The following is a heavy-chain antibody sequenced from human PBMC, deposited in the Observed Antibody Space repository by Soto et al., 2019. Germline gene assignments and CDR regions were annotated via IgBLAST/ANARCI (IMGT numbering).Heavy chain of an antibody. CDR1: GFTFSSYA. Sequence: QVQLVESGGGVVQPGRSLRISCAASGFTFSSYAMHWVRQAPGKGLEWVAVISYDGSNKYYADSVKGRFTISRDNSKNTLYLQMNSLRAEDTAVYYCASTTTVTTDYYYYGMDVWGQGTTVTVSS. CDR2: ISYDGSNK. V-gene: IGHV3-30-3*01. J-gene: IGHJ6*02. D-gene: IGHD4-4*01. CDR3: ASTTTVTTDYYYYGMDV.